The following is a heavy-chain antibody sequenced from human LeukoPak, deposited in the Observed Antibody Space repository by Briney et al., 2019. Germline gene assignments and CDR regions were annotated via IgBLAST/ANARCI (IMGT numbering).Heavy chain of an antibody. CDR3: ARYPRDIVVVPAAIGGFDY. CDR1: GGSISSGGYH. Sequence: SETLSLTCAVSGGSISSGGYHWSWIRQHPGKGLEWIGYIYYSGSTYYNPSLKSRVTISVDTSKNQFSLKLSSVTAADTAVYYCARYPRDIVVVPAAIGGFDYWGQGTLVTVSS. J-gene: IGHJ4*02. D-gene: IGHD2-2*01. V-gene: IGHV4-31*11. CDR2: IYYSGST.